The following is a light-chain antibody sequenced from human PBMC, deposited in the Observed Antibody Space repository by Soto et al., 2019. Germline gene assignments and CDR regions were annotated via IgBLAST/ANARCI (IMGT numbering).Light chain of an antibody. V-gene: IGLV2-14*03. Sequence: SVLTQPASVSGSAGQSITISCTGTSSDVGGYNYVSWYQQHPGKAPKLMIYDVTNRPSGVSNRFSGYKSGNTASLTISGLQAEDEADYYCSSYTSSSTYVFGTGTKVTVL. J-gene: IGLJ1*01. CDR3: SSYTSSSTYV. CDR1: SSDVGGYNY. CDR2: DVT.